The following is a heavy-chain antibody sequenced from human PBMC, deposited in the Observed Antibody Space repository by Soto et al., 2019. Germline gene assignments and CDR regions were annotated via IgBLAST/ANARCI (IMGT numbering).Heavy chain of an antibody. CDR2: IYYSGST. V-gene: IGHV4-30-4*01. Sequence: SETLSLTCTVSGGSISSGDYYWSWIRQPPGKGLEWIGYIYYSGSTYYNPSLKSRVTISVDTSKNQFSLKLSSVTAADTAVYYCAREGYYYDSSGAIDYWGQGTLVTVSS. CDR3: AREGYYYDSSGAIDY. J-gene: IGHJ4*02. CDR1: GGSISSGDYY. D-gene: IGHD3-22*01.